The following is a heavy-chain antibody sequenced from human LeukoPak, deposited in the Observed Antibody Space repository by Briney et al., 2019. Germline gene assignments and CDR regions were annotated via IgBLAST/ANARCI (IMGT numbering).Heavy chain of an antibody. Sequence: GGSPRLSCAASGFTFSSYAMSWVRQAPGKGLEWVSLISGNGGSTYYADSVKGRFTISRDNSKNTLYLQMNSLRAEDTAVYYCAKDRQPSHSSGWYPLDYWGQGTLVTVSS. V-gene: IGHV3-23*01. CDR3: AKDRQPSHSSGWYPLDY. D-gene: IGHD6-19*01. CDR2: ISGNGGST. J-gene: IGHJ4*02. CDR1: GFTFSSYA.